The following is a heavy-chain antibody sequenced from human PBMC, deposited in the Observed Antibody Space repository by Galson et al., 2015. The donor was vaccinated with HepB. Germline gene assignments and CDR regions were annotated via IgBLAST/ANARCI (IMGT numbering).Heavy chain of an antibody. CDR3: ARGGDDSSGYDFDY. CDR1: GFTFSSYA. D-gene: IGHD3-22*01. CDR2: ISYDGSNK. J-gene: IGHJ4*02. V-gene: IGHV3-30*04. Sequence: SLRLSCAASGFTFSSYAMHWVRQAPGKGLEWVAVISYDGSNKYYADSVKGRFTISRDNSKNTLYLQMNSLRAEDTAVYYCARGGDDSSGYDFDYWGQGTLVTVSS.